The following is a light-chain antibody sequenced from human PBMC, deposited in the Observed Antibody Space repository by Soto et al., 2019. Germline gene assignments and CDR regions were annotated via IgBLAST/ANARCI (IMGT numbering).Light chain of an antibody. V-gene: IGKV3-15*01. CDR3: QQYYEWPRGT. J-gene: IGKJ1*01. Sequence: EIVLTQSPGTLSLSPGERATLSCRASQSVSSSYLAWYQQKPGQAPRLLIYSASTRATGIPARFSGSGSGTEFTLTISSLQSGDAAVYYCQQYYEWPRGTFGQGTKVDI. CDR2: SAS. CDR1: QSVSSSY.